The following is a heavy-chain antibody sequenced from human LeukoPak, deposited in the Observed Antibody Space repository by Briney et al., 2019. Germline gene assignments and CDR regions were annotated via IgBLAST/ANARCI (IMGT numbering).Heavy chain of an antibody. D-gene: IGHD1-14*01. CDR1: DGSITSHY. V-gene: IGHV4-59*11. Sequence: SETLSLTCSVSDGSITSHYWSWIRQPPGRGLEWIGYAYHSGSTVYNPSLKSRVTISVDTSKNQFSLKLNSMTAADTAVYYCARTPGNTLDYWGQGTLVTVSS. CDR2: AYHSGST. J-gene: IGHJ4*02. CDR3: ARTPGNTLDY.